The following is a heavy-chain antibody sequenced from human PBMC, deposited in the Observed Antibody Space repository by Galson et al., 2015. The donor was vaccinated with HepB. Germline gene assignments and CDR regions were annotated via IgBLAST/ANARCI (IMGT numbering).Heavy chain of an antibody. D-gene: IGHD2-2*02. Sequence: LSLTCAVYGGSFSGYYWSWIRQPPGKGLEWIGEINHSGSSNYNPSLKSRVTISVDTSMKQFSLKVSSATAADTAVYYCARQNVVLPGAISYLNGMDVWGQGTTVTVSS. CDR3: ARQNVVLPGAISYLNGMDV. CDR2: INHSGSS. J-gene: IGHJ6*02. CDR1: GGSFSGYY. V-gene: IGHV4-34*01.